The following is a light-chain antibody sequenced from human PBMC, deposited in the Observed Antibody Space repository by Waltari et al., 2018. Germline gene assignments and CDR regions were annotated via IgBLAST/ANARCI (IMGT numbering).Light chain of an antibody. CDR3: SSYTASPPHVV. CDR1: SSDVGGFNF. J-gene: IGLJ2*01. V-gene: IGLV2-14*03. CDR2: DVF. Sequence: QSALTQPASVSGSPGQSISISCTGISSDVGGFNFVSRYQHHPGKAPKLMIYDVFKRPSGVSPRFSGSKSANAASLAISGLQAEDEAVYYCSSYTASPPHVVFGGGTKVTVL.